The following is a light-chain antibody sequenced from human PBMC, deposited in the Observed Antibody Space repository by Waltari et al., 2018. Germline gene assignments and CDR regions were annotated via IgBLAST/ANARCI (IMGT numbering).Light chain of an antibody. CDR1: ALPKQY. V-gene: IGLV3-25*03. J-gene: IGLJ2*01. CDR2: KDT. Sequence: SSELTQPPSVSVSPGQTATITCSGDALPKQYAFWYQQKPGQAPVLVTYKDTERPSGIPDRVSGSTSGTTVTLTSSGVQAEDEADYYGQSADSTSTHVVFGGGTKLTVL. CDR3: QSADSTSTHVV.